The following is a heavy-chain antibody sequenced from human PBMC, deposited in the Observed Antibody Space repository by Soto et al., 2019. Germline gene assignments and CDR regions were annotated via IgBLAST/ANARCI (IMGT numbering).Heavy chain of an antibody. CDR2: ISACNGNT. J-gene: IGHJ6*02. D-gene: IGHD3-10*01. CDR1: GYTFTSYV. V-gene: IGHV1-18*01. Sequence: ASVKVSCKASGYTFTSYVISWVRQAPGQGLEWMGGISACNGNTKYSQKFQGRVTITRDTSASTAYMELSSLRSEDTAVYYCARDSPLWFGEVSHPNMDVWGQGTTVTVSS. CDR3: ARDSPLWFGEVSHPNMDV.